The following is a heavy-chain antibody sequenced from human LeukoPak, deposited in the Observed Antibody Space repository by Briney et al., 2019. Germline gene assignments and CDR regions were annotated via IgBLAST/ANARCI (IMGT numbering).Heavy chain of an antibody. J-gene: IGHJ4*02. Sequence: GGSLRLSCSASGFTFTTYGMNWVRQAPGKGLEWVSGIGGSGVRTYYADSVKGRFTISRDNSRNAVYLQMKSLRDEDTAVYYCAREGIDYYDSSGYSTPPIDYWGQGTLVTVSS. CDR3: AREGIDYYDSSGYSTPPIDY. V-gene: IGHV3-23*01. CDR1: GFTFTTYG. CDR2: IGGSGVRT. D-gene: IGHD3-22*01.